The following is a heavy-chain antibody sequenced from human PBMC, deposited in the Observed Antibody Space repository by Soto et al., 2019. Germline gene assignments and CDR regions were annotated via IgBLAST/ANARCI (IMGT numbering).Heavy chain of an antibody. CDR3: EAGSRSNDVYIDY. Sequence: EVQLLESGGGLVQPGGSLRLSCAASGFTFSSYAMSWVRQAPGKGLEWVSAISGSGGSTYYADSVKGRFTISRDNSKNTLYLQMNSLRAEDTAVYYCEAGSRSNDVYIDYWGQGTLVTVSS. J-gene: IGHJ4*02. D-gene: IGHD3-16*01. CDR2: ISGSGGST. CDR1: GFTFSSYA. V-gene: IGHV3-23*01.